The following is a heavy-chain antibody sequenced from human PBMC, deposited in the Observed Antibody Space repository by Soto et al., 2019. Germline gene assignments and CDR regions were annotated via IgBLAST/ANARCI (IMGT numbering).Heavy chain of an antibody. D-gene: IGHD1-1*01. CDR2: TYYRYKWYN. J-gene: IGHJ6*03. Sequence: QVPLQLSGPGLVKPSQTLSLTCDVSGDSVSSNSAGWNWIRQTPSRGLEWLGRTYYRYKWYNNYAVSVKSPITITPDTSKNPLSLQLNSVTPEDTAVYYCARGSWDDVSGHYYMDVWGKGTTVTVSS. V-gene: IGHV6-1*01. CDR1: GDSVSSNSAG. CDR3: ARGSWDDVSGHYYMDV.